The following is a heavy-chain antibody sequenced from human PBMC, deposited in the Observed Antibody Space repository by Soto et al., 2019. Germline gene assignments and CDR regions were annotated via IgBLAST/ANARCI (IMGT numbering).Heavy chain of an antibody. CDR2: INDRGSI. D-gene: IGHD3-9*01. CDR3: ASGSHDILTGPPWVWYFDL. J-gene: IGHJ2*01. Sequence: QVQLQQWGAGPLRPLETLSLTCGVSGGSFSGYYWAWIRQSPGKGLEWISEINDRGSINSNPSLKSRVSISVDTSKNNYSLNLRSVPAANTAVYYCASGSHDILTGPPWVWYFDLWGRGTLVTVSS. V-gene: IGHV4-34*01. CDR1: GGSFSGYY.